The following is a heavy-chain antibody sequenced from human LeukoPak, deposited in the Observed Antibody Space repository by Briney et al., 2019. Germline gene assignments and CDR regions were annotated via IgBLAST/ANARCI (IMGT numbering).Heavy chain of an antibody. Sequence: XXPGKGXXXXXSIGESGDSTYYADSVKGRFTISRENSKNTLYLRMNSLRAEDTAVYYCARDLGYSYGSFDYWGQGTLVTVSS. CDR2: IGESGDST. V-gene: IGHV3-23*01. D-gene: IGHD5-18*01. J-gene: IGHJ4*02. CDR3: ARDLGYSYGSFDY.